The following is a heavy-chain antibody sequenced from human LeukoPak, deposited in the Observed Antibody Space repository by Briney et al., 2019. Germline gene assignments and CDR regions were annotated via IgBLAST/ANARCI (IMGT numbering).Heavy chain of an antibody. CDR1: GGSFSVYY. J-gene: IGHJ6*03. Sequence: SETLSLTCAVYGGSFSVYYWSWIRQPPGKGLEWIGEINHSGSTNYNPSLKSRVTISVDTSKNQFSLKLSSVTAADTAVYYCAGVPHDYDILTGHYYYYMDVWGKGTTVTVSS. D-gene: IGHD3-9*01. V-gene: IGHV4-34*01. CDR2: INHSGST. CDR3: AGVPHDYDILTGHYYYYMDV.